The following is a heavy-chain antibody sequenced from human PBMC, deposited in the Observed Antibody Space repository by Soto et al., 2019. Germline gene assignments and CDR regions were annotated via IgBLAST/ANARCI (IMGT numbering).Heavy chain of an antibody. CDR1: GGSFSGYY. D-gene: IGHD6-19*01. CDR2: INHSGST. Sequence: PSETLSLTCAVYGGSFSGYYWRWIRQPPGKGLEWIGEINHSGSTNYNPSLKSRVTISVDTSKNQFSLKLSSVTAADTAVYYCARGPGSGWYLNWFDPWGQGTLVTVSS. V-gene: IGHV4-34*01. J-gene: IGHJ5*02. CDR3: ARGPGSGWYLNWFDP.